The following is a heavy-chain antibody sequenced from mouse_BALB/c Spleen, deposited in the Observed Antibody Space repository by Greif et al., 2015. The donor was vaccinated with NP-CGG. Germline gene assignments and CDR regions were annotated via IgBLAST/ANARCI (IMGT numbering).Heavy chain of an antibody. Sequence: EVKLVESGGGLVQPGGSLRLSCATSGFTFTDYYMSWVRQPPGKALEWLGFIRNKANGYTTEYSASVKGRFTISRDNSQSIRDLQMNTLRAEDSATYYCARDMSYDGYYAMDYWGQGTSVTVSS. V-gene: IGHV7-3*02. CDR1: GFTFTDYY. J-gene: IGHJ4*01. CDR3: ARDMSYDGYYAMDY. CDR2: IRNKANGYTT. D-gene: IGHD2-3*01.